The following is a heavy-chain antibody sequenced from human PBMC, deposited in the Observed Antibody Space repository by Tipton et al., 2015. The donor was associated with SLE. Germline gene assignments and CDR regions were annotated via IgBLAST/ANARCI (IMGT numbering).Heavy chain of an antibody. CDR2: INNGGSIA. CDR1: GFIFSNYW. V-gene: IGHV3-74*01. D-gene: IGHD3-10*01. J-gene: IGHJ4*02. CDR3: AKELKGGTSGLDH. Sequence: SLRLSCAASGFIFSNYWILWVRQFPGKGLEWVSSINNGGSIADYADSVKGRFTISRDKSKNTLHLQMTSVRAEDTAVYYCAKELKGGTSGLDHWGQGTLVTVSS.